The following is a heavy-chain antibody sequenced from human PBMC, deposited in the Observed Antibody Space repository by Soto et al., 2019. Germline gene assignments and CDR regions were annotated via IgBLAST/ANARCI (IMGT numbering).Heavy chain of an antibody. J-gene: IGHJ4*02. CDR3: ASSYSSSWYGDY. Sequence: QVQLVESGGGVVQPGRSLRLSCAASGFTFSSYGMHWVRQAPGKGLEWVAVIWYDGSNKYYADSVKGRFTISRDNSKNTLYLQMNSLRAEDTDVYYCASSYSSSWYGDYWGQGTLVTVSS. V-gene: IGHV3-33*01. CDR1: GFTFSSYG. D-gene: IGHD6-13*01. CDR2: IWYDGSNK.